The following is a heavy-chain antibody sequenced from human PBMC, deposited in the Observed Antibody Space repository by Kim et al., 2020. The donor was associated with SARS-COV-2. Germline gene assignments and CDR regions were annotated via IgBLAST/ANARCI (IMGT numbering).Heavy chain of an antibody. CDR1: GFTFSSYA. V-gene: IGHV3-21*01. CDR3: ARIVTTHLSYYYGVDV. Sequence: GGSLRLSCAASGFTFSSYAMSWVRQAPGKGLQWVSSLSGTGTFTYYTDSLKGRFTVSRDNAKHSLYLQMNILRVEDTAVYYCARIVTTHLSYYYGVDVWG. J-gene: IGHJ6*01. D-gene: IGHD1-26*01. CDR2: LSGTGTFT.